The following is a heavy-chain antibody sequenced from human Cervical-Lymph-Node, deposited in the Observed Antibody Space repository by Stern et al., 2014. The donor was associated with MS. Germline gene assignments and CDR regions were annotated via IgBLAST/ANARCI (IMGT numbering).Heavy chain of an antibody. CDR3: TRDGRSSLSEYFQT. D-gene: IGHD6-6*01. Sequence: QLQLQESGPGLVKPSETLSLTCTVSGGSIGRYYWSWVRQPPGKSLEWIGYIYHNGNTNYNPSLKSRVSMSVDPSKNQFSLNLTSVTAADTAVYYCTRDGRSSLSEYFQTWGQGSLVTVSS. CDR1: GGSIGRYY. CDR2: IYHNGNT. J-gene: IGHJ1*01. V-gene: IGHV4-59*01.